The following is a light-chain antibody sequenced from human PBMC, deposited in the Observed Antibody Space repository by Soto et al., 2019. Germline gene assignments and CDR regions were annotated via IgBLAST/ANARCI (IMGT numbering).Light chain of an antibody. V-gene: IGLV2-11*01. CDR1: SSDVGGYKY. CDR3: CSYAGSYTEL. J-gene: IGLJ2*01. CDR2: DVS. Sequence: QSVLTQPRSVSGSPGQSVTISCTGTSSDVGGYKYVSWYQQHPGKVPNLIIYDVSERPSGVPDRFSGSKSGNTASLSISGLQDEDDADYYCCSYAGSYTELFGRGTKVTVL.